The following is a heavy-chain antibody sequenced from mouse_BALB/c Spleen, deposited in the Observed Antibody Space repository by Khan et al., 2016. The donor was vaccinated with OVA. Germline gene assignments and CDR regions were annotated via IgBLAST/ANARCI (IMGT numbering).Heavy chain of an antibody. CDR2: INTYTGEA. D-gene: IGHD2-1*01. Sequence: QIQLVQSGPELKKPGETVKISCKASGYTLTNYGMNWVKQAPGKGLKWMGWINTYTGEATYADDFKGRFAFSLETSASTAYLQINSLKNEDTATYFCSRSNGNYWFAYWGQGTLVTVSA. CDR1: GYTLTNYG. J-gene: IGHJ3*01. CDR3: SRSNGNYWFAY. V-gene: IGHV9-3-1*01.